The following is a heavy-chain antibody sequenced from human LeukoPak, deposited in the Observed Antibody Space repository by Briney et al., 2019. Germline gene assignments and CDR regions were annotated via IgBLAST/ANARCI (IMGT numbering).Heavy chain of an antibody. J-gene: IGHJ4*02. CDR1: GFTFSSYW. CDR2: INQLGNEK. CDR3: GRDRVVPAATFY. V-gene: IGHV3-7*01. Sequence: GGSLRLSCAASGFTFSSYWMSWIRQAPGTGLEWVANINQLGNEKNYVDSVNGRFTISRNNVDDSLYLEMNSLRVEDTAVYYCGRDRVVPAATFYWGQGVLVTVSS. D-gene: IGHD2-2*01.